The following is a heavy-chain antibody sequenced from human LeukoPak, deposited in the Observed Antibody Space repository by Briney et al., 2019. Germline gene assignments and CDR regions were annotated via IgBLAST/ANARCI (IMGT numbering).Heavy chain of an antibody. V-gene: IGHV4-38-2*02. D-gene: IGHD5-18*01. CDR1: GYSISSGYH. J-gene: IGHJ4*02. CDR3: ARYSYGYEFDY. Sequence: SETLSLTCTVSGYSISSGYHWGWIRQPPGKGLEWIGSIYHSGSTYYNPSLKSRVTISVDTSKNQFSLKLSSVTAADTAVYYCARYSYGYEFDYWGQGTLVTVSS. CDR2: IYHSGST.